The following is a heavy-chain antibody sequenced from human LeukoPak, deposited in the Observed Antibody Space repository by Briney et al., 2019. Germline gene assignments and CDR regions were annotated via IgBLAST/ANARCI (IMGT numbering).Heavy chain of an antibody. Sequence: PGESLRLSCAASGFTFSDYYMSWIRQAPGKGLEWVSYISSSGSTIYYADSVKGRFTISKDNAKNSLHLQMNTRRAEHTAVYYFARAPYYDILTGSPPDYWREETLVTVSS. V-gene: IGHV3-11*01. J-gene: IGHJ4*02. CDR1: GFTFSDYY. CDR2: ISSSGSTI. D-gene: IGHD3-9*01. CDR3: ARAPYYDILTGSPPDY.